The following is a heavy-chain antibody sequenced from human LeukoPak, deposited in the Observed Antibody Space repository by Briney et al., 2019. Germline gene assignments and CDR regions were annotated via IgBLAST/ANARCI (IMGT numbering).Heavy chain of an antibody. D-gene: IGHD3-22*01. Sequence: GGSLRLSCAASGFTFSNYAMSWVRQAPGKGLECVSDISGSADKTYYADVVKGRFTISRDNSESTLYLQLNTLRAEDTAVYYCAKARISSGNGYYSDWGQGTLVTVSS. CDR3: AKARISSGNGYYSD. CDR2: ISGSADKT. J-gene: IGHJ4*02. V-gene: IGHV3-23*01. CDR1: GFTFSNYA.